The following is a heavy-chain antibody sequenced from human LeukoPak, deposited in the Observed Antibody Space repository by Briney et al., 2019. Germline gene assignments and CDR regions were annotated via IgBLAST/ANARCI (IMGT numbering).Heavy chain of an antibody. V-gene: IGHV3-30-3*01. CDR2: ISYDGSNK. Sequence: GGSLRLSCAASGFTFSSYAMHWVRQAPGKGLEWVAVISYDGSNKYYADSVKGRFTISRDNSKNTLYLQMNSLRVEDTAVYYCASNLPAPDVWGQGTTVTVSS. CDR1: GFTFSSYA. CDR3: ASNLPAPDV. J-gene: IGHJ6*02.